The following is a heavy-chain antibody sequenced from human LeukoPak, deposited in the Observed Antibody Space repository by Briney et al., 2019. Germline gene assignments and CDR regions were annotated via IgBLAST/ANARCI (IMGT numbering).Heavy chain of an antibody. J-gene: IGHJ4*02. V-gene: IGHV4-30-4*01. CDR3: ARGGYSYGSVDY. CDR2: IYYSGST. CDR1: GGSISSGDYY. Sequence: SETLSLTCTVSGGSISSGDYYWSWIRQPPGKGLEWIGYIYYSGSTYYNPSLKSRVTISVDTSKNQFSLKLSSVTAADTAVYYCARGGYSYGSVDYWGQGTLVTVSS. D-gene: IGHD5-18*01.